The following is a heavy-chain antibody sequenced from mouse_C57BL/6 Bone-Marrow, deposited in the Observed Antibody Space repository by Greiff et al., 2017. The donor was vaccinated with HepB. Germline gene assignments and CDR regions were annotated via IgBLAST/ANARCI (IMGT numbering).Heavy chain of an antibody. CDR2: IYPGSGST. J-gene: IGHJ4*01. Sequence: VQLQQPGAELVKPGASVKMSCKASGYTFTSYWITWVKQRPGQGLEWIGDIYPGSGSTNYNEKFKSKATLTVDTSSSTAYMQLSSLTSEDSAVYDCARRVLRYYYAMDYWGQGTSVTVSS. D-gene: IGHD1-1*01. V-gene: IGHV1-55*01. CDR3: ARRVLRYYYAMDY. CDR1: GYTFTSYW.